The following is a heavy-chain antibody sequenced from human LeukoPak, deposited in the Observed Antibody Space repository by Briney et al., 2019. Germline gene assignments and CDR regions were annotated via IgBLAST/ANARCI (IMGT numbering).Heavy chain of an antibody. V-gene: IGHV7-4-1*02. D-gene: IGHD4-17*01. Sequence: ASVKVSCKASGYTFTSYAMNWVRQAPGQGLEWMGWINTDTGNPTYAQGFTGRFVFSLDASVSTAYLQISRLKAEDTAVYYCARDLAVTTSPSRYDYWGQGTLVTVSS. CDR2: INTDTGNP. J-gene: IGHJ4*02. CDR1: GYTFTSYA. CDR3: ARDLAVTTSPSRYDY.